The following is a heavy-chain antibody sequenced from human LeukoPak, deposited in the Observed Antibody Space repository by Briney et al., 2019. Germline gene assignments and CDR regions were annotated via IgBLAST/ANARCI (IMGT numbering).Heavy chain of an antibody. CDR2: IYYSGST. D-gene: IGHD5-12*01. CDR3: ARVSGYHWESFYDY. CDR1: GGSISSSSYY. J-gene: IGHJ4*02. V-gene: IGHV4-61*05. Sequence: SETLSLTCTVPGGSISSSSYYWGWIRQPPGKGLEWIGYIYYSGSTNYNPSLKSRVTISVDTSKNQFSLKLRSVTAADTAVYYCARVSGYHWESFYDYWGQGTLVTVSS.